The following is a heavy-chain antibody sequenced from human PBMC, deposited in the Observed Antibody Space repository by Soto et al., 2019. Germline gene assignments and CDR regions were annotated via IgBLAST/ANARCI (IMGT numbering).Heavy chain of an antibody. Sequence: PSETLSLTCAVYGGSFSGYYWIWIRQPPGKGLEWIGEINHSGSTNYNPSLKSRVTISVDTSKNQFSLKLSSVTAADTAVYYCARYSSSWFNWFDPWGQGTLVTVSS. J-gene: IGHJ5*02. CDR3: ARYSSSWFNWFDP. CDR1: GGSFSGYY. V-gene: IGHV4-34*01. D-gene: IGHD6-13*01. CDR2: INHSGST.